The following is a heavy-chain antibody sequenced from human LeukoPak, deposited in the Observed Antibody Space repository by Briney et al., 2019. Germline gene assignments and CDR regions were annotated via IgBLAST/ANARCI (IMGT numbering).Heavy chain of an antibody. CDR2: INPNSGDT. CDR1: GYTFTGYY. V-gene: IGHV1-2*02. CDR3: ARGRRDGYNKYYFDY. Sequence: ASVKVPCKASGYTFTGYYMHWVRQAPGQGLEWMGWINPNSGDTNYAQKFQGRVTMTRDTSISTAYMELSRPRSDDTAVYYCARGRRDGYNKYYFDYWGQGTLVTVSS. D-gene: IGHD5-24*01. J-gene: IGHJ4*02.